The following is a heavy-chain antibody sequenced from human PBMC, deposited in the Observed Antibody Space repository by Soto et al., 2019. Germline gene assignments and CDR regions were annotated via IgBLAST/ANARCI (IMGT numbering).Heavy chain of an antibody. J-gene: IGHJ4*02. CDR2: ISNDGSNK. Sequence: QVQLVETGGGVVQPGRSLRLSCGASGFTLSSYGMHWVRQAPGKGLEWVAVISNDGSNKYYADSVKGRFTISRDNSKNTLYLQMNSLRAEDTAMYYCAKDYYYDSSGWVDWGQGTLVTVSS. CDR1: GFTLSSYG. CDR3: AKDYYYDSSGWVD. V-gene: IGHV3-30*18. D-gene: IGHD3-22*01.